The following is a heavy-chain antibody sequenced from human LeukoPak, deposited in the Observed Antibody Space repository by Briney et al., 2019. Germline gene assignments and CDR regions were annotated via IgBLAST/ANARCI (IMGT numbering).Heavy chain of an antibody. J-gene: IGHJ4*02. CDR1: GFIFSSYS. CDR3: ARGYDFDY. Sequence: GGSLRLSCAASGFIFSSYSMNWVRQAPGKGLEWVSYISSSSSTIYYADSVKGRFTISRDNAKNSVYLQMNSLRDEDTAVYYCARGYDFDYWGQGTLVTVSS. V-gene: IGHV3-48*02. D-gene: IGHD3-3*01. CDR2: ISSSSSTI.